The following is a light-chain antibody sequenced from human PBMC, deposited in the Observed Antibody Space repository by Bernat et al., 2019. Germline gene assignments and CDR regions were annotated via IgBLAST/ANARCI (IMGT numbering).Light chain of an antibody. J-gene: IGLJ2*01. CDR2: DNN. Sequence: QSVLTQPPSVSAAPGQKVTISCSGSSSNIGENYVSWYQQVPGTAPKLLIFDNNKRPSGIPDRFSGSKSGPSATLDITGLQIGDDANYHCATWDSSLSVVIFGGGTKVTVL. V-gene: IGLV1-51*01. CDR3: ATWDSSLSVVI. CDR1: SSNIGENY.